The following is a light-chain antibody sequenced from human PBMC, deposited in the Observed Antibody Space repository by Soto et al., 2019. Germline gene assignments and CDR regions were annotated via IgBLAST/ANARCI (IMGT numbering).Light chain of an antibody. CDR3: QQYNNWPYT. J-gene: IGKJ2*01. V-gene: IGKV3-15*01. Sequence: EIVMTQSPATLSVSPGERATLSCRVSQSVSSNLAWYQQKPGQAPRLLIYGASSRATGIPATFSGSGSGAEFTLTISSLQSEDFAIYYCQQYNNWPYTFGQGTKVDIK. CDR2: GAS. CDR1: QSVSSN.